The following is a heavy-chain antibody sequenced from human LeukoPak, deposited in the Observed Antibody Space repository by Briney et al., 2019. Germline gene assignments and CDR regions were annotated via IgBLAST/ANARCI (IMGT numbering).Heavy chain of an antibody. CDR2: MNPNSGNT. Sequence: EASVKVSCKASGYTFTSYDINWVRQATGQGLEWMGWMNPNSGNTGYAQKFQGRVAMTRNTSISTAYMELSSLRSEDTAVYYCARGHIIFSSSWFNDWGQGTLVAVSS. J-gene: IGHJ1*01. D-gene: IGHD6-13*01. CDR1: GYTFTSYD. CDR3: ARGHIIFSSSWFND. V-gene: IGHV1-8*01.